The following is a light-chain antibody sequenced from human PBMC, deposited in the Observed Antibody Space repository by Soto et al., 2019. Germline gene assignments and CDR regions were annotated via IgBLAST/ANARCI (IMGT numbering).Light chain of an antibody. Sequence: QSVLTQPPSASGTPGQRGTISCSGSSSNIGSNTVTWYQLLPGAAPKLLIYSHNQRPSGVPDRFSGSKSGTSASLAVSGLQSEDEADYYCAAWDDSLNGPVFGGGTKLTVL. CDR3: AAWDDSLNGPV. CDR1: SSNIGSNT. CDR2: SHN. J-gene: IGLJ2*01. V-gene: IGLV1-44*01.